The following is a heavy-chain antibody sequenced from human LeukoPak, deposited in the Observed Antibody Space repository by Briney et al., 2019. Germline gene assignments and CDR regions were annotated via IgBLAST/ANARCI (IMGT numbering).Heavy chain of an antibody. CDR2: LNPNSGNA. J-gene: IGHJ6*03. Sequence: ASVKVSCKASGYIFTTYDIGWVRQATGQGLEWMGWLNPNSGNAGYAQKFQGRVTITTDESTSTAYMELSSLRSEDTAVYYCASGSAQIAVAGTMDYYYYYYMDVWGKGTTVTVSS. D-gene: IGHD6-19*01. CDR3: ASGSAQIAVAGTMDYYYYYYMDV. V-gene: IGHV1-8*03. CDR1: GYIFTTYD.